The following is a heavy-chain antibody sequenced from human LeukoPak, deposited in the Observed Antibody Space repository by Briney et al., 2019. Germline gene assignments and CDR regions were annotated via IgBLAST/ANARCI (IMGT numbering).Heavy chain of an antibody. CDR2: IYYSGST. D-gene: IGHD1-7*01. CDR3: ARHECGVTGTSFDP. CDR1: GGSISSSSYY. Sequence: PSETLSLTCTVSGGSISSSSYYWGWIRQPPGKGLEWIGSIYYSGSTYYNPSLKSRVTISVDTSKNQFSLKLRSVTAADTAVYYCARHECGVTGTSFDPWGQGTLVTVSS. V-gene: IGHV4-39*01. J-gene: IGHJ5*02.